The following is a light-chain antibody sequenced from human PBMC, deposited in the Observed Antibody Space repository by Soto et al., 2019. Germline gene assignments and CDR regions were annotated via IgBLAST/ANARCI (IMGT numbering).Light chain of an antibody. Sequence: QSALTQPPSVSAAPGQKVTISCSGSSSNIGNNYVSWYQQFPGTTPKLLIYDNDKRPSGIPDRFSGSKSGTSATLGITGLQTGDEADYYCGTWDSSLSGGVFGGGTKLTVL. CDR3: GTWDSSLSGGV. V-gene: IGLV1-51*01. CDR1: SSNIGNNY. J-gene: IGLJ2*01. CDR2: DND.